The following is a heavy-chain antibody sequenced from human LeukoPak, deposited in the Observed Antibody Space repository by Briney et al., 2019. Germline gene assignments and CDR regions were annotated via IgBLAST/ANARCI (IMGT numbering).Heavy chain of an antibody. CDR1: GYRFTNYW. V-gene: IGHV5-51*01. CDR3: ARRTTGTKLFDY. J-gene: IGHJ4*02. D-gene: IGHD1-1*01. Sequence: GESLKISFKGSGYRFTNYWIGWVRQMPGKGLEWMWIIYPGDSDTRYSPSFQGQVTISVDKSISTAHLQWSSLKASDTAMYFCARRTTGTKLFDYWGQGTVVTVSS. CDR2: IYPGDSDT.